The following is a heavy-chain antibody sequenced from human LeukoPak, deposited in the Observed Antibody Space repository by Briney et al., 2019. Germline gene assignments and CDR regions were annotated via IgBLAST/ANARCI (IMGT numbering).Heavy chain of an antibody. Sequence: GASVKVSCKASGYTFTGYYMHWVRQAPGQGLEWMGWINPNSGGTNYAQKFQGRVTMIRDTSISTAYMELSRLRSDDTAVYYCARDIVIVGDTAMDYWGQGTLVTVSS. J-gene: IGHJ4*02. D-gene: IGHD5-18*01. V-gene: IGHV1-2*02. CDR2: INPNSGGT. CDR1: GYTFTGYY. CDR3: ARDIVIVGDTAMDY.